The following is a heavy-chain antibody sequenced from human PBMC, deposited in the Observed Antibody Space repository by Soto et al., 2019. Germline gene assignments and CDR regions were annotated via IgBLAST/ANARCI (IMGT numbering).Heavy chain of an antibody. CDR1: GGSISSSSYY. CDR3: ARHGRRLGATDY. Sequence: QLQLQESGPGLVKPSETLSLTCTVSGGSISSSSYYWGWIRQPPGKGLEWIGSIYYSGSTYYNPSLKSRVTISVDTSKNQFSLKLSSVTAADTAVYYCARHGRRLGATDYWGQGTLVTVSS. D-gene: IGHD1-26*01. J-gene: IGHJ4*02. CDR2: IYYSGST. V-gene: IGHV4-39*01.